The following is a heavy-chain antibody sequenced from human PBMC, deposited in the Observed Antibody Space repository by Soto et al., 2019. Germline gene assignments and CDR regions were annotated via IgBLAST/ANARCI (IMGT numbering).Heavy chain of an antibody. Sequence: TSETLSLTCTVSGGSIISYYWSWIRQPPGKGLEWIGYIYYSGNTNYNPSLKSRVTISVDTSKNQFSLKLSSVTAADTAVYYCARNLGPGYSSSWYGYYMDVWGKGTTVTVSS. D-gene: IGHD6-13*01. V-gene: IGHV4-59*08. CDR2: IYYSGNT. CDR1: GGSIISYY. CDR3: ARNLGPGYSSSWYGYYMDV. J-gene: IGHJ6*03.